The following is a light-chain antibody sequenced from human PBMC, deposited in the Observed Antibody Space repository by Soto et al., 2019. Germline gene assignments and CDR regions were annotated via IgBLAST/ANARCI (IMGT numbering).Light chain of an antibody. CDR3: QQYSSSPLT. CDR1: QNINIGY. CDR2: DAS. J-gene: IGKJ4*01. Sequence: EIVLTQSPGTLSLSPGERATLSCRASQNINIGYLAWYQQKPGQAPRLLIYDASSRATGIPERFSGSGSGTDFTLTISTLEPEESAVYYCQQYSSSPLTFGGGTKVEIK. V-gene: IGKV3-20*01.